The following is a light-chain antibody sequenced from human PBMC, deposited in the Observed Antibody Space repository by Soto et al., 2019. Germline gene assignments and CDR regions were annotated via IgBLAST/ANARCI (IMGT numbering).Light chain of an antibody. CDR1: SSNIGSNT. CDR3: AAWDDSLNVFV. CDR2: HND. Sequence: QSVLTQPPSASGTPGQRVTISCSGRSSNIGSNTVDWHRQLPGTAPELLIYHNDQRPSGVPDRFSASKSGTSASLAISGLQSEDEADFYCAAWDDSLNVFVFGSGTKVT. J-gene: IGLJ1*01. V-gene: IGLV1-44*01.